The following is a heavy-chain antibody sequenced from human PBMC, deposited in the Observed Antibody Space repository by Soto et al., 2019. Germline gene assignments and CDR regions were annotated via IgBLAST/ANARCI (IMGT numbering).Heavy chain of an antibody. V-gene: IGHV3-30*18. CDR3: AKVSPDSSSWSRGAFDY. CDR1: GFTFSSYG. D-gene: IGHD6-13*01. J-gene: IGHJ4*02. Sequence: GGSLRLSCAASGFTFSSYGMHWVRQAPGKGLEWVAVISYDGSNKYYADSVKGRFTISRDNSKNTLYLQMNSLRAEDTAVYYCAKVSPDSSSWSRGAFDYWGQGTLVTVSS. CDR2: ISYDGSNK.